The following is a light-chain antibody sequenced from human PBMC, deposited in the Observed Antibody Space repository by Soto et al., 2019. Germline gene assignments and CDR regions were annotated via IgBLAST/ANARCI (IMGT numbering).Light chain of an antibody. Sequence: EIVLTQSPGILSLSPGERATLSCRASQTVDSNYFAWYQQKPGQAPRLLIYGISSRATGIPDRFSGSGSGTDFTLTISRLEPEDFAVYYCQQYGSSPRTFGQGTRWIS. V-gene: IGKV3-20*01. CDR1: QTVDSNY. CDR3: QQYGSSPRT. CDR2: GIS. J-gene: IGKJ1*01.